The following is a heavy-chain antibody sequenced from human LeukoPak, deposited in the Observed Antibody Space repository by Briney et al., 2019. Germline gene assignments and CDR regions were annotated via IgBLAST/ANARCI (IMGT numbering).Heavy chain of an antibody. CDR3: ARNWRSSSSHFDY. Sequence: GGSLRLSCVASGFTFTIYTTNWVRQAPGKGVEWVSSISSSSGFINYADSVRGRFTISRDNAKNSLYLQMNSLRAEDTAVYYCARNWRSSSSHFDYWGQGTRVTVSS. CDR2: ISSSSGFI. V-gene: IGHV3-21*01. CDR1: GFTFTIYT. J-gene: IGHJ4*02. D-gene: IGHD6-6*01.